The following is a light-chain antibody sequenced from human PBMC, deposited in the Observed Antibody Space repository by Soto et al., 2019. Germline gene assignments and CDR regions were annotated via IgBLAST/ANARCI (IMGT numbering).Light chain of an antibody. CDR1: QSVSRC. CDR3: QHYKGYSWT. Sequence: DIHLTQSPSTLSASVGERITITCRASQSVSRCLAWYQQKPGKAPKLLIYTASSLESGVPSRFSGSGSGTEFPLTISSLQPDDFAYYYCQHYKGYSWTFGQGTKVEIK. J-gene: IGKJ1*01. V-gene: IGKV1-5*03. CDR2: TAS.